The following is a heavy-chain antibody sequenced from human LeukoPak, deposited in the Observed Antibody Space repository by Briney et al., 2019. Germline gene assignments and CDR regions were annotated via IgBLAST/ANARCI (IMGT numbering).Heavy chain of an antibody. Sequence: SVKVSCKASGFAFTSSAVQWVRQARGQRLEWIGWIVVGSGNTNYAQRFQERVTITRDMSTSTAYMELSSLRSEDTAVYYCAADGPQLALDYWGQGTLVTVSS. CDR1: GFAFTSSA. CDR3: AADGPQLALDY. V-gene: IGHV1-58*01. J-gene: IGHJ4*02. D-gene: IGHD6-6*01. CDR2: IVVGSGNT.